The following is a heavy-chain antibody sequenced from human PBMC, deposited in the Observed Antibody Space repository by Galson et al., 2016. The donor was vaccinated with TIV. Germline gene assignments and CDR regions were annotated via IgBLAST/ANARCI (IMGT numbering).Heavy chain of an antibody. J-gene: IGHJ4*02. V-gene: IGHV1-69*06. CDR1: GGTFSNFV. Sequence: SVKVSCKASGGTFSNFVISWVRQAPGQGLEWMGSINPIFGTANYAQKFQGRVTITADTSTSTIYMELISLRSEDTAVYYCARGRGYYFGSGSSYFDYWGQGSLVTVSS. D-gene: IGHD3-10*01. CDR2: INPIFGTA. CDR3: ARGRGYYFGSGSSYFDY.